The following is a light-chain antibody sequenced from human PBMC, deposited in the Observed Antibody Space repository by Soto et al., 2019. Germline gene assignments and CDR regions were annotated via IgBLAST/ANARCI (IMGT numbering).Light chain of an antibody. Sequence: DIQMTQSPSTLSASVGDRVTITCRASQSISNWLAWYQQKPGKAPKLLIYKASSLESGVPSRFSGSGSGTEFTLTISSLQPDDFATYYCQQSWTFGQGTKVESK. J-gene: IGKJ1*01. CDR2: KAS. CDR1: QSISNW. CDR3: QQSWT. V-gene: IGKV1-5*03.